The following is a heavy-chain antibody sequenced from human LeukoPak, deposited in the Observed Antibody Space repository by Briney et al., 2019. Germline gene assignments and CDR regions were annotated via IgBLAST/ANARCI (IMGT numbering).Heavy chain of an antibody. Sequence: ASVKVSCKASGYTFTSYGISWVRQAPGQGLEWMGWISAYNGNTNYAQKLQGRVTMTTDTSTSTAYMELRSLRSDDTAVYYCARSRSMVRGVSTYYFDYWGQGTLVTVSS. CDR3: ARSRSMVRGVSTYYFDY. J-gene: IGHJ4*02. D-gene: IGHD3-10*01. V-gene: IGHV1-18*01. CDR1: GYTFTSYG. CDR2: ISAYNGNT.